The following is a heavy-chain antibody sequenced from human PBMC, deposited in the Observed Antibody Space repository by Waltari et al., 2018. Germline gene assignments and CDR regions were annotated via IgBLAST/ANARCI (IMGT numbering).Heavy chain of an antibody. CDR3: ARDRGRGIYLDT. CDR2: VQYTGRS. V-gene: IGHV4-4*02. D-gene: IGHD2-15*01. J-gene: IGHJ5*02. CDR1: W. Sequence: WWRWVRRPPQKGVEWIGQVQYTGRSNYNPSFASRVTVSIDTSNNQFTLKLTSATAADTAMYYCARDRGRGIYLDTWGPGMQVTVSP.